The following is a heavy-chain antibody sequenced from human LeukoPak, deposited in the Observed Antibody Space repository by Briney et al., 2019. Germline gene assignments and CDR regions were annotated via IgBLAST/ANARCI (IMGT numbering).Heavy chain of an antibody. CDR1: GFTFSSYW. D-gene: IGHD5-12*01. J-gene: IGHJ4*02. V-gene: IGHV3-7*01. CDR3: ARGRLRSPLPY. CDR2: IKQDGSEK. Sequence: PGGSLRLSCAASGFTFSSYWMTWVRQAPGKGLEWVANIKQDGSEKYYVDSVKGRFTISRDNAKNSLYLQMNSLRAEDTAVYYCARGRLRSPLPYWGQGTLVTVSS.